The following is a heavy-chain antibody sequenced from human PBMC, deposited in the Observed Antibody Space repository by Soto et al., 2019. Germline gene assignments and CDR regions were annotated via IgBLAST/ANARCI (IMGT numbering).Heavy chain of an antibody. Sequence: PXESLTISCKGSGYSFTNYWIGLVRQMPGKGLEWMGIIYPGDSDTRYSPSFQGQVIISVDQSISTAYLQWSSLQASDTAMYYCARQDYNYAYFDFWGQGTLVTVSS. CDR1: GYSFTNYW. J-gene: IGHJ4*02. V-gene: IGHV5-51*01. CDR3: ARQDYNYAYFDF. CDR2: IYPGDSDT. D-gene: IGHD5-18*01.